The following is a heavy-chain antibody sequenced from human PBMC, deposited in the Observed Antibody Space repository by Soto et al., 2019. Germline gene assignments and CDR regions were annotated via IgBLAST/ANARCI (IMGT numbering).Heavy chain of an antibody. J-gene: IGHJ4*02. V-gene: IGHV1-8*01. CDR2: MNPYTGKA. CDR3: ARRKERSGPNYFDY. D-gene: IGHD6-25*01. Sequence: QVQLVQSGAEVKRPGASLKVSCQASGYTFTTYDINWVRQAPGQALEWMGWMNPYTGKAGYAQKFQGRVTMTRDNSISTAYMELSSLRSEDTAVYYCARRKERSGPNYFDYWGLGTLVTVSS. CDR1: GYTFTTYD.